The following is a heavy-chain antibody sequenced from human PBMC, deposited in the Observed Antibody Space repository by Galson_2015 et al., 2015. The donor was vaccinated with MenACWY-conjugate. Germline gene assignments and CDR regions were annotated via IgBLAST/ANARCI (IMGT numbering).Heavy chain of an antibody. CDR1: GVTFSSYA. J-gene: IGHJ6*03. D-gene: IGHD2-8*01. CDR3: AREARQCTNGVCSPIGYMDV. CDR2: ILHIFGKA. Sequence: SVKVSCKASGVTFSSYAISWVRQAPGQGLEWMGGILHIFGKANYAQQFQGRVTITADESTSTAYMELSSLRSEDTAVYYCAREARQCTNGVCSPIGYMDVWGKGTTVTVSS. V-gene: IGHV1-69*13.